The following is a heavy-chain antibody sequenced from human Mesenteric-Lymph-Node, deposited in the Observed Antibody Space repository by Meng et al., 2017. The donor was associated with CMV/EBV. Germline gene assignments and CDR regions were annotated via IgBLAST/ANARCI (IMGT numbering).Heavy chain of an antibody. J-gene: IGHJ3*02. CDR3: ARRFRDTTWPDDPYDI. Sequence: SETLSLTCSVSGGSINSYYWSWIRQAPGKGLEWIGYIYHSGSANYNPSLKSRVTISVDTSKKQFSLKLRSVSAADTAVYYCARRFRDTTWPDDPYDIWGQGTKVTVSS. CDR1: GGSINSYY. D-gene: IGHD1-26*01. V-gene: IGHV4-59*01. CDR2: IYHSGSA.